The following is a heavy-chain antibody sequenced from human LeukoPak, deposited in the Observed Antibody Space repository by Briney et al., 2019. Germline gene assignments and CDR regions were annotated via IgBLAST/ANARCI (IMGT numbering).Heavy chain of an antibody. D-gene: IGHD6-19*01. CDR3: ARDPAGWYDGYFQH. J-gene: IGHJ1*01. CDR2: ISTSSSYI. CDR1: GFKFSSYR. Sequence: AGGSLRLSCAVSGFKFSSYRMNWVRQAPGKGLEWVSFISTSSSYIYYADSVKGRSTISRDNARNSLYLQMNSLRAEDTAVYYCARDPAGWYDGYFQHWGQGTLVTVSS. V-gene: IGHV3-21*06.